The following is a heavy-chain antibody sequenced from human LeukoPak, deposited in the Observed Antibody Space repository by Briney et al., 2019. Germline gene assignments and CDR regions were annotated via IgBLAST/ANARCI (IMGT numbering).Heavy chain of an antibody. CDR2: ISGSGGST. CDR3: AKAYYDFWSGSEWHFDY. D-gene: IGHD3-3*01. V-gene: IGHV3-23*01. Sequence: GASLRLSCAASGFTFSSYAMSWVRRAPGKGLEWVSAISGSGGSTYYADSVKGRFTISRDNSKNTLYLQMNSLRAEDTAVYYCAKAYYDFWSGSEWHFDYWGQGTLVTVSS. CDR1: GFTFSSYA. J-gene: IGHJ4*02.